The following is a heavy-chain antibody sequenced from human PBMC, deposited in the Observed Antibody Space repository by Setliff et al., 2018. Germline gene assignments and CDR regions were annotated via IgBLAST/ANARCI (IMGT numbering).Heavy chain of an antibody. CDR2: IYHSGSA. V-gene: IGHV4-30-4*08. J-gene: IGHJ3*01. CDR3: ARAVATSTSSDAFDV. D-gene: IGHD6-19*01. Sequence: PSETLSLTCTVSGDSISSCDYFGSWSGQPPGKGLGWMSYIYHSGSAYYNPSLKSRVTMSVDTSKNQFSLHLTSVTAADTAVYYCARAVATSTSSDAFDVWRQGMTVTVSS. CDR1: GDSISSCDYF.